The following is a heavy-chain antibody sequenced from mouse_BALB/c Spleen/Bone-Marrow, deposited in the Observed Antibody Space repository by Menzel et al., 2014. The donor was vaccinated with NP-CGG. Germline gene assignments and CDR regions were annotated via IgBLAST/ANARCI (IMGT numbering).Heavy chain of an antibody. Sequence: VQLQQSGAELVRPGASVKLSCKTSGYIFTSHWIHWVKQRSGQGLEWIARIYPGSGSTYYNEKFEGKATLTADKSSSTAYMQLSSLKSEDSAVYFCASGVTTGWFVYWGQGTLVTVSA. J-gene: IGHJ3*01. CDR2: IYPGSGST. D-gene: IGHD2-2*01. CDR1: GYIFTSHW. V-gene: IGHV1-76*01. CDR3: ASGVTTGWFVY.